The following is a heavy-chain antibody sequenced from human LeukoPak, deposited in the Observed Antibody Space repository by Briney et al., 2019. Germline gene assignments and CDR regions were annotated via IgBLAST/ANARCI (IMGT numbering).Heavy chain of an antibody. V-gene: IGHV4-61*01. Sequence: PSETLSLTCTVSGYSVSSGSYYWSRIRQPPGKGMEWIGYIYYSGSTSYNPSLNSRVTISLDTSKNQFSLKLSSVTAADTAIYYCARDTTNVYYYDTSGYDHWGQGTLVTVSS. CDR2: IYYSGST. J-gene: IGHJ4*02. CDR1: GYSVSSGSYY. CDR3: ARDTTNVYYYDTSGYDH. D-gene: IGHD3-22*01.